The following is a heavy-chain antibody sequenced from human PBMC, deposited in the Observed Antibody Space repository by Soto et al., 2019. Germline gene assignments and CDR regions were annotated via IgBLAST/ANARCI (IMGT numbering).Heavy chain of an antibody. J-gene: IGHJ6*02. CDR2: IWYDGSNK. V-gene: IGHV3-33*01. CDR1: GFTFSSYG. CDR3: ARDGSQQLVYYYYGMDV. D-gene: IGHD6-13*01. Sequence: QVQLVESGGGVVQPGRSLRLSCAASGFTFSSYGMQWVRQAPGKGLELVAVIWYDGSNKYYADSVKGRFNISRDNSKNTLYLQMNSLRAEDTAVYYCARDGSQQLVYYYYGMDVWGQGTTVTVSS.